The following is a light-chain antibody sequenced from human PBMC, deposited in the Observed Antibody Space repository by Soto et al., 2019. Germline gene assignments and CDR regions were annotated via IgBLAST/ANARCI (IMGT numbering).Light chain of an antibody. CDR1: QSVAGSS. V-gene: IGKV3-20*01. Sequence: EIMLTQSPGPLSLSPGDRATLSCRASQSVAGSSLAWYQQKPAQAPRLLIYAASNRATGIPARFSGSGSGTDFSLIINGLEPEDFAVYFCQQYGSSPLTFGGGTKVDIK. CDR3: QQYGSSPLT. CDR2: AAS. J-gene: IGKJ4*01.